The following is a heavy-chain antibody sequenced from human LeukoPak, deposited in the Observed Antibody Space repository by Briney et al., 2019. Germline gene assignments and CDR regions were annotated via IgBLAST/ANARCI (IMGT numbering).Heavy chain of an antibody. CDR3: ARDRLTTSYYYGMDV. D-gene: IGHD4/OR15-4a*01. CDR1: GGTFSSYT. CDR2: IIPILGIA. Sequence: SVKVSCKASGGTFSSYTISWVRQAPGQGLEWMGRIIPILGIANYAQKFQGRVTITADKSTSTACMELSSLRSEDTAVYYCARDRLTTSYYYGMDVWGQGTTVTVSS. V-gene: IGHV1-69*04. J-gene: IGHJ6*02.